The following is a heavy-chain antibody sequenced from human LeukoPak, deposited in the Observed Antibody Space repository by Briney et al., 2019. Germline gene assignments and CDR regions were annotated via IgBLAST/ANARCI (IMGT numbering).Heavy chain of an antibody. CDR1: GYTFTGYY. V-gene: IGHV1-2*02. D-gene: IGHD6-19*01. J-gene: IGHJ6*03. CDR3: ARVRNSSGWSNYYYYYYMDV. Sequence: ASVTVSFKASGYTFTGYYMHWVRQAPGQGLEWVGWINPNSGGTNYAQKFQGRVTMTRDTSISTAYMELSRLRSDDTAVYYCARVRNSSGWSNYYYYYYMDVWGKGTTVTVSS. CDR2: INPNSGGT.